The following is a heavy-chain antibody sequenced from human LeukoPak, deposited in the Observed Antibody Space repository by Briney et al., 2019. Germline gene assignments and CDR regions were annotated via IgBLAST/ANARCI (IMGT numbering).Heavy chain of an antibody. D-gene: IGHD1-14*01. CDR1: GVSFSGYY. Sequence: SETPSLTCAVYGVSFSGYYWSWIRQPPGKGLEWIGEINHSGSTNYNPSLKSRVTISVDTSKNQFSLNLSSVTAADTAVYYCARGDRMDWFDPWGQGTLVTVSS. CDR2: INHSGST. J-gene: IGHJ5*02. CDR3: ARGDRMDWFDP. V-gene: IGHV4-34*01.